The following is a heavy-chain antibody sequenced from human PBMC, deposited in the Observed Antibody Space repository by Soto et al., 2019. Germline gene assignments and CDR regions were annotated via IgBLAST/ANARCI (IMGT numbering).Heavy chain of an antibody. CDR2: MNVGNGNT. CDR1: GYTFTMYV. D-gene: IGHD3-3*01. J-gene: IGHJ4*02. V-gene: IGHV1-3*01. CDR3: ARDQRRDYDFWSGYSQGFDY. Sequence: QVQLVQSGSEVKKPGASVKVSCKASGYTFTMYVIHWVRQAPGQRPEWMGWMNVGNGNTKSSQKFLGRATFTSDTSASTAYMELSSLRSEDTAVYYCARDQRRDYDFWSGYSQGFDYWGQGPLVTVSS.